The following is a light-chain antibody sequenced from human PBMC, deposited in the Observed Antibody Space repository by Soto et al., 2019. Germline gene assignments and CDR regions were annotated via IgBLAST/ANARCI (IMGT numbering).Light chain of an antibody. Sequence: EIVLTQSPATLSLPPGERATLSCRASQSVGSFLAWYQQTPGQAPRLLIYDTSIRATGIPARFSGSGSGTDFTLTISSLEPEDFAVYYCHQRQYWPPITFGQGTRLEIK. CDR1: QSVGSF. J-gene: IGKJ5*01. V-gene: IGKV3-11*01. CDR2: DTS. CDR3: HQRQYWPPIT.